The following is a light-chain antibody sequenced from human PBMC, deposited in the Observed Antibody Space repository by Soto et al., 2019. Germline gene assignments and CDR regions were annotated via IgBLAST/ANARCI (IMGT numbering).Light chain of an antibody. Sequence: DIQMTQSPSSLSASVGDRVTITCQASQDISNYLVWYQQRQGRAPKLLIYDASSLLSGVPSRFSGSGSGTDFTLTISNLQPEDFATYYCQQSYRTPYTFGQGTKLE. V-gene: IGKV1-39*01. CDR2: DAS. CDR3: QQSYRTPYT. J-gene: IGKJ2*01. CDR1: QDISNY.